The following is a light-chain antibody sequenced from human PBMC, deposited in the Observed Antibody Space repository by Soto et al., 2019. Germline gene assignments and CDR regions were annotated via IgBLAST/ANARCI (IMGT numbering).Light chain of an antibody. V-gene: IGKV1-5*01. CDR3: QQYHSYWT. Sequence: DIQMTQPPSTLSASVGDTVTITCRASRNISSRLAWYQLKRGKAPKLLIDDASSLESGVPQRFSGSGSGTEFTLTISSLQTDDFSTYYWQQYHSYWTFGQGTKVDI. CDR1: RNISSR. J-gene: IGKJ1*01. CDR2: DAS.